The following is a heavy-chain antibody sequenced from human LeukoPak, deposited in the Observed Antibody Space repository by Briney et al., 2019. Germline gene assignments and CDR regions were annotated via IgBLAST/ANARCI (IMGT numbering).Heavy chain of an antibody. CDR2: IYYSGST. CDR1: GGSISSSSYY. Sequence: PSETLSLTCTVSGGSISSSSYYWGWIRQPPGKGLEWIGSIYYSGSTYYNPSLKSRVTISVDTSKNQFSLKLSSVTAADTAVYYCARYRYCSGGSCYLKPYFDYWGQGTLVTVSS. D-gene: IGHD2-15*01. J-gene: IGHJ4*02. CDR3: ARYRYCSGGSCYLKPYFDY. V-gene: IGHV4-39*07.